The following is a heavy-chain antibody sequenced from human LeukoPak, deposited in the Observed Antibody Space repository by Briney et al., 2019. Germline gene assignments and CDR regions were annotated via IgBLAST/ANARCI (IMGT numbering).Heavy chain of an antibody. CDR1: GYSISSGYY. CDR2: IYHSGST. D-gene: IGHD3-10*01. V-gene: IGHV4-38-2*02. Sequence: NASETLSLTCTVSGYSISSGYYWGWIRQPPGQGLEWIGSIYHSGSTYYNPSLKSRVTISVDTSKNQFSLKLSSVTAADTAVYYCARGSTMVRGVITPFDYWGQGTLVTVSS. CDR3: ARGSTMVRGVITPFDY. J-gene: IGHJ4*02.